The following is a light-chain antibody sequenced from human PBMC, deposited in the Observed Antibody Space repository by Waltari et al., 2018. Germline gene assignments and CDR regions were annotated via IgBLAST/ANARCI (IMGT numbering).Light chain of an antibody. V-gene: IGLV2-14*03. Sequence: QSALTQPASVSGSPGQSTTLSCTGTSSDVGGYNYVPWYQHHPGKAPKLMIYDVSNRPSGVSNRFSGSKSGNTASLTISGLQAEDEADYHCSSYTSSSTLVFGGGTKLTVL. CDR2: DVS. CDR1: SSDVGGYNY. CDR3: SSYTSSSTLV. J-gene: IGLJ3*02.